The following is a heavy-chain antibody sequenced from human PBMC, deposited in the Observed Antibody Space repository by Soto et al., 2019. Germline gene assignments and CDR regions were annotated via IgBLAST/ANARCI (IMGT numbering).Heavy chain of an antibody. CDR1: GFTFSSYA. CDR2: ISGSGSTK. D-gene: IGHD3-22*01. Sequence: GGSLRLSCAASGFTFSSYAVSWVRQAPGKGPEWISSISGSGSTKYYADSVKGRFTISRDNSKNTLYLQMSSLRAEDTAVYYCAKVFYYYDSSGYYYFDYWGQGTLVTVSS. J-gene: IGHJ4*02. V-gene: IGHV3-23*01. CDR3: AKVFYYYDSSGYYYFDY.